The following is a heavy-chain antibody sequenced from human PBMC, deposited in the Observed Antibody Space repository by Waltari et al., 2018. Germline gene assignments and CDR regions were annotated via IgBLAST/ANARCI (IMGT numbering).Heavy chain of an antibody. CDR1: GFTYSMYW. J-gene: IGHJ2*01. Sequence: EVQLVESGGGLVQPGGSLRLSCAASGFTYSMYWMHWVRQAPGKGLVGVSGSNRDGSSPSYADSVKGRFTISKDNAKNTVYLQMNSLRAEDTAIYYCARGARRTTVTTGWWYFDLWGRGTLVTVSS. V-gene: IGHV3-74*01. D-gene: IGHD4-17*01. CDR3: ARGARRTTVTTGWWYFDL. CDR2: SNRDGSSP.